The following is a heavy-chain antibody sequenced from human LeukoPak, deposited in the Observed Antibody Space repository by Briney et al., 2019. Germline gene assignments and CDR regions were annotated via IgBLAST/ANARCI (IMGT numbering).Heavy chain of an antibody. V-gene: IGHV4-39*01. CDR3: ARHSRSGSGGYENAFDI. CDR1: GGSISSSSYY. J-gene: IGHJ3*02. D-gene: IGHD5-12*01. Sequence: KPSETLSLTCTVSGGSISSSSYYWDWIRQSPGKGLEWIGNIYSGGSTYYTPSVKSRVTISVDTSKNQFSLKLSSVTAADTAIYFCARHSRSGSGGYENAFDIWGQGTMVTVSS. CDR2: IYSGGST.